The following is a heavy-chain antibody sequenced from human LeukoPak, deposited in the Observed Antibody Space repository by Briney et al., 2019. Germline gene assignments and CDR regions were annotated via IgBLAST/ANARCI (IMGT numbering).Heavy chain of an antibody. D-gene: IGHD3-22*01. J-gene: IGHJ4*02. CDR3: AREGRGDYYDSSGYYLEDY. CDR2: ISAYNGNT. Sequence: ASVTVSCKASGYTFTSYGISWVRQAPGQGLEWMGWISAYNGNTNYAQKLQGRVTMTTDTSTTTAYMELRSLRSDDTAVYYCAREGRGDYYDSSGYYLEDYWGQGTLVTVSS. V-gene: IGHV1-18*01. CDR1: GYTFTSYG.